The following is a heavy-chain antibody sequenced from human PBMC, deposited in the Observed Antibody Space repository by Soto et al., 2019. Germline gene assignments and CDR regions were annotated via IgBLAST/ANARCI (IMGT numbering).Heavy chain of an antibody. CDR1: GGSISSSSYY. CDR3: ARGSGILTGYYIWGGPRDY. CDR2: IYYSGST. J-gene: IGHJ4*02. V-gene: IGHV4-31*03. D-gene: IGHD3-9*01. Sequence: SETLSLTCTVSGGSISSSSYYWSWIRQHPGKGLEWIGYIYYSGSTYYNPSLKSRVTISVDTSKNQFSLKLSSVTAADTAVYYCARGSGILTGYYIWGGPRDYWGQGTLVTVSS.